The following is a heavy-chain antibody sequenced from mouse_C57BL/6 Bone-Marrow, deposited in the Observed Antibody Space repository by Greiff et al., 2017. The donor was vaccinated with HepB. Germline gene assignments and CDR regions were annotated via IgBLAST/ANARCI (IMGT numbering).Heavy chain of an antibody. Sequence: QVQLQQPGAELVMPGASVKLSCKASGYTFTSYWMHWVKQRPGQGLEWIGEIDPNSGGTKYNEKFKSKATLTVDKPSSTAYMQLSSLTSEDSAVYYCARNYGSSSWYFDVWGTGTTVTVSS. CDR3: ARNYGSSSWYFDV. V-gene: IGHV1-72*01. D-gene: IGHD1-1*01. CDR2: IDPNSGGT. J-gene: IGHJ1*03. CDR1: GYTFTSYW.